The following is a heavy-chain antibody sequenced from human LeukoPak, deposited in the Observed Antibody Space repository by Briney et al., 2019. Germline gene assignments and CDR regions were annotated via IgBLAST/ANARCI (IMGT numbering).Heavy chain of an antibody. V-gene: IGHV4-39*07. CDR3: ARGHGIQLWLRRGYYFDY. D-gene: IGHD5-18*01. Sequence: PSETLSLTCTVSGGSISSSIYSWGWFRQSPGKGLGWIGSIYYSGTTYYNPSLQSRVTISVDTSKNQFSLKLSSVTAADTAVYYCARGHGIQLWLRRGYYFDYWGQGTLVTVSS. CDR1: GGSISSSIYS. J-gene: IGHJ4*02. CDR2: IYYSGTT.